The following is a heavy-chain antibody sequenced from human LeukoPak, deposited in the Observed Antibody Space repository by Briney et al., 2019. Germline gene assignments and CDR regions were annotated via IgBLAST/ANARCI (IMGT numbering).Heavy chain of an antibody. CDR3: ARGQEGFDY. J-gene: IGHJ4*02. V-gene: IGHV1-46*01. CDR2: IYPRDGST. Sequence: ASVKVSCKASGYTFTSNYIHWVRQAPGQGLEWMGMIYPRDGSTSCAQKFQGRVTVTRDTSTSTVHMELSGLRSEDTAVYYCARGQEGFDYWGQGTLVTVSS. CDR1: GYTFTSNY.